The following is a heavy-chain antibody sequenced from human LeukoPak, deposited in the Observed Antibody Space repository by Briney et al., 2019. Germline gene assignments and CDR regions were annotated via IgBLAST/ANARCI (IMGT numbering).Heavy chain of an antibody. CDR2: IYPGDSDT. V-gene: IGHV5-51*01. CDR1: GYSFTSYW. Sequence: GESLKISCKGSGYSFTSYWIGWVRQMPGKGLEWMGIIYPGDSDTRYSPSFQGQVTISVDKSISTAYLQWSSLKASDTAMFYCARHQDYTGVQDAFDIWGQGTMVTVSS. CDR3: ARHQDYTGVQDAFDI. D-gene: IGHD4-11*01. J-gene: IGHJ3*02.